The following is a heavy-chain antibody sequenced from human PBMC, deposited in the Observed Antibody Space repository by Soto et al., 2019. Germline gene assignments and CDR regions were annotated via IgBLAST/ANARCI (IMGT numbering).Heavy chain of an antibody. Sequence: TGGSLRLFCAASGYSFSSDSMGWVRQAPWKGLEWVSSISSSGSFMNYADSVKGRFTISRDNAKKLVYLHMSRLKDEDTAVYYCARDPPTGSTLDWFDSWGQGTLVTVSS. V-gene: IGHV3-21*01. CDR3: ARDPPTGSTLDWFDS. CDR1: GYSFSSDS. D-gene: IGHD1-7*01. CDR2: ISSSGSFM. J-gene: IGHJ5*01.